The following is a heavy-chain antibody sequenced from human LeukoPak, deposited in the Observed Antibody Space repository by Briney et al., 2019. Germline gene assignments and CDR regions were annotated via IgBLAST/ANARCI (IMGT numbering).Heavy chain of an antibody. Sequence: GASVKVSCKASGGTFSSYAISWVRQAPGQGLEWMGGIITIFGTANYAQKFQGRVTITADESTSTAYMELSSLRSEDTAVYYCARGRKDYDSSGYILPYWGQGTLVTVSS. J-gene: IGHJ4*02. D-gene: IGHD3-22*01. V-gene: IGHV1-69*13. CDR3: ARGRKDYDSSGYILPY. CDR2: IITIFGTA. CDR1: GGTFSSYA.